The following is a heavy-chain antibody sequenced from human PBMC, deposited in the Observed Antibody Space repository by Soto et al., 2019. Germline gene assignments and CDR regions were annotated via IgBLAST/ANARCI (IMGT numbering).Heavy chain of an antibody. CDR3: AKDFIMAAAGPIDY. V-gene: IGHV3-23*01. CDR1: GFTFSSYA. CDR2: IIDSGGST. Sequence: EVQLLESGGGLVQPGGSLRLSCAASGFTFSSYAMSWVRQAPGKGLEWVSAIIDSGGSTYYADSVKGRFTISRDNSENTLYLQMNSLRADDTALYYCAKDFIMAAAGPIDYWGQGTLVTVSS. J-gene: IGHJ4*02. D-gene: IGHD6-13*01.